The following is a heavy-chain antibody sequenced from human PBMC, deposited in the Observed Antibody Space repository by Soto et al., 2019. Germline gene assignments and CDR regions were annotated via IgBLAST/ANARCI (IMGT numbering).Heavy chain of an antibody. CDR3: ARDSVSTIADFDN. D-gene: IGHD5-12*01. V-gene: IGHV1-2*02. J-gene: IGHJ4*02. CDR1: GYSFTGYY. CDR2: INPNSGAT. Sequence: QVPLVQSGAEMKKPGASVTVSCKASGYSFTGYYLHWVRQAPGQGLEWLGWINPNSGATNHAQKFQGRVTMTRDRSITTAYMDLSRLTSDDTAVYYCARDSVSTIADFDNWGQGTLVTVSS.